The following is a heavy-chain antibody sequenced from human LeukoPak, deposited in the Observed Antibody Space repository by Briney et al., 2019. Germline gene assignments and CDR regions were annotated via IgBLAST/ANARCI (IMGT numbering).Heavy chain of an antibody. CDR3: ARDAGSGYYSSSGWFDP. CDR2: ISSSSSYI. Sequence: PGGSPRLFCAASGFTFSSYSMNWVRQAPGKGLEWVSSISSSSSYIYYADSVKGLFTLSRDSAKNSLYLQMNSLRAEDTAVYYCARDAGSGYYSSSGWFDPWGQGTLVTVSS. J-gene: IGHJ5*02. CDR1: GFTFSSYS. V-gene: IGHV3-21*01. D-gene: IGHD3-22*01.